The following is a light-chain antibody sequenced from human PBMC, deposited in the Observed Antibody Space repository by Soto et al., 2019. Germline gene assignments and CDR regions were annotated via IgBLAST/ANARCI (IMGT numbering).Light chain of an antibody. Sequence: TLLTQCPAILSVSPGERATLSCRASQSISRSLAWYQQKPGQAPRLLISDASTRATGIPARFSGSGSGTEFTLTISSLQSEDFAVYYCQQYNNWPLITFGQGTRLEIK. J-gene: IGKJ5*01. CDR1: QSISRS. CDR3: QQYNNWPLIT. CDR2: DAS. V-gene: IGKV3-15*01.